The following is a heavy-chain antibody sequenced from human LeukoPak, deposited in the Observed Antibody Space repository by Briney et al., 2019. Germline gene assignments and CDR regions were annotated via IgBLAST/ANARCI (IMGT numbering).Heavy chain of an antibody. V-gene: IGHV1-46*01. J-gene: IGHJ4*02. CDR1: GYTFTRYY. CDR3: ARDLVGSSSG. D-gene: IGHD6-6*01. CDR2: INPSGGST. Sequence: ASVKVSCEASGYTFTRYYIHWVRQAPGQGLEWMGVINPSGGSTTHARKFQGRVTMTRDTSTSTVYMDLSSLRSEDTAVYYCARDLVGSSSGWGQGTLVTVSS.